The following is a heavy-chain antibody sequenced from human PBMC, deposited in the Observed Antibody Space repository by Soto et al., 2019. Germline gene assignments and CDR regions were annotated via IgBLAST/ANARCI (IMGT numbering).Heavy chain of an antibody. J-gene: IGHJ6*02. Sequence: LEILSLTCTVSGGSIISSSYYWGWIRQPPGKGQEWIGSIYYSGSTYYNPSLKNRVTISVDTSKNQFSLKLSSVTAADTAVYYCARRLYYDSSGFEGGGMDVWGQGTTVTVSS. CDR1: GGSIISSSYY. D-gene: IGHD3-22*01. CDR3: ARRLYYDSSGFEGGGMDV. CDR2: IYYSGST. V-gene: IGHV4-39*01.